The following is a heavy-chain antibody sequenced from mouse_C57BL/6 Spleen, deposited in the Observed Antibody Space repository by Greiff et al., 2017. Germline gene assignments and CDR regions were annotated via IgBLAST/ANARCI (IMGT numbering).Heavy chain of an antibody. CDR2: ISYDGSN. CDR1: GYSITSGYY. Sequence: EVQLQESGPGLVKPSQSLSLTCSVTGYSITSGYYWNWIRQFPGNKLEWMGYISYDGSNNYNPSLKNRISITRDTSKNQFFLKLNSVTTEDTATYYCASGNYLYYAMDYWGQGTSVTVSS. CDR3: ASGNYLYYAMDY. V-gene: IGHV3-6*01. D-gene: IGHD2-1*01. J-gene: IGHJ4*01.